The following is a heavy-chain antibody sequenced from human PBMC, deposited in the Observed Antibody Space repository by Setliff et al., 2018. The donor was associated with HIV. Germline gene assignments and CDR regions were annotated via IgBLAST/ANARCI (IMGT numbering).Heavy chain of an antibody. Sequence: ASVKVSCKASGYTFTSYGISWVRQAPGQGLEWMGWIREYNGDTKYAQKLQGRVTMTKDTSTSTAYMELRSLRSDDTAVYYCARDSSFNMDVWGKGTTVTVSS. V-gene: IGHV1-18*01. CDR2: IREYNGDT. J-gene: IGHJ6*03. CDR1: GYTFTSYG. CDR3: ARDSSFNMDV.